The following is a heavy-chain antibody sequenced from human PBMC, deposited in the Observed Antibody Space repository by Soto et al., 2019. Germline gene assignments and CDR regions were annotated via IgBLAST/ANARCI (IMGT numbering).Heavy chain of an antibody. D-gene: IGHD4-17*01. Sequence: ASVKVSCKASGYTFTSYYMHWVRQAPGQGLEWMGIINPSGGSTSYAQKFQGRVTMTRDTSTSTVYMELSSLRSEDTAVYYCARLTTVTKYYYYYGMDVWGQGTTVTVS. V-gene: IGHV1-46*01. J-gene: IGHJ6*02. CDR1: GYTFTSYY. CDR2: INPSGGST. CDR3: ARLTTVTKYYYYYGMDV.